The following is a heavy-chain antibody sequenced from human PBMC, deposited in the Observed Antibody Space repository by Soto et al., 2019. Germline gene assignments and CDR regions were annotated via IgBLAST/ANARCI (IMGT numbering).Heavy chain of an antibody. CDR2: ISGSGGST. J-gene: IGHJ4*02. D-gene: IGHD2-15*01. CDR1: GFTFSSYA. V-gene: IGHV3-23*01. CDR3: ATADLGYCSGRSCYRLPHDY. Sequence: GGSLRLSCAASGFTFSSYAMSWVRQAPGKGLEWVSAISGSGGSTYYADSVKGRFTISRDNSKNTLYLQMNSLRAEDTAVYYCATADLGYCSGRSCYRLPHDYWGQGPLVTVSS.